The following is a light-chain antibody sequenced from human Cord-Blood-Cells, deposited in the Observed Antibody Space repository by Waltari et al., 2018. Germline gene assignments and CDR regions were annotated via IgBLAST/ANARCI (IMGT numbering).Light chain of an antibody. CDR1: QRVSSN. CDR3: QQYNNWPYS. Sequence: EIVMTQSPATLSVSPGERATLSCRASQRVSSNLAWYQQKPGHAPRLLIYGASTRATVIPARFSGSGSGTEFTLTISILQSEDFAVYYWQQYNNWPYSFGQGTKLEIK. J-gene: IGKJ2*03. CDR2: GAS. V-gene: IGKV3-15*01.